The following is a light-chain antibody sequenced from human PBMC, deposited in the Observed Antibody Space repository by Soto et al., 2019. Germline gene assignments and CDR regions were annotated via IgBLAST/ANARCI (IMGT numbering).Light chain of an antibody. Sequence: QAVVTQPPSASGTPGQRVTISCSGSSSNIGSNYVYWYQQLPGTAPKLLIYRNNQRPSGVPDRFSGSKSGTSASLAISGLRSEDEADYYCAAWDDSLSGPHVVFGGGTKLTV. V-gene: IGLV1-47*01. CDR1: SSNIGSNY. CDR2: RNN. CDR3: AAWDDSLSGPHVV. J-gene: IGLJ2*01.